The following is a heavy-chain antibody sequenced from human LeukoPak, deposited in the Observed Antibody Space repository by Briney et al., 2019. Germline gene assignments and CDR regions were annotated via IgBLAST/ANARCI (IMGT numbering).Heavy chain of an antibody. D-gene: IGHD3-3*01. CDR2: MNPNSGNT. CDR3: ARDSLRFLEWLSPSYGMDV. CDR1: GYTFTSYD. V-gene: IGHV1-8*01. J-gene: IGHJ6*02. Sequence: ASVKVSCKASGYTFTSYDINWVRQATGQGLEWMGWMNPNSGNTGYAQKFQGRVTMTRNTSISTAYMELSSLRSEDTAVYYCARDSLRFLEWLSPSYGMDVWSQGTTVTVSS.